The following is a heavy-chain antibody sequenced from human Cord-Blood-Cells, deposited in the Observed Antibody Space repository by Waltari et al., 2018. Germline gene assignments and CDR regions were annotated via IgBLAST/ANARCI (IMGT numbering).Heavy chain of an antibody. CDR3: ARSPVVTPGAFDI. CDR2: INHSGST. CDR1: GGSFSGYY. J-gene: IGHJ3*02. V-gene: IGHV4-34*01. Sequence: QVQLQQWGAGLLKPSETLSLTCAVYGGSFSGYYWSWIRQPPGKGLEWIGEINHSGSTNYDPALKSRVTISVDTSKNQFSLQLSSVTAADTAVYYCARSPVVTPGAFDIWGQGTMVTVSS. D-gene: IGHD2-21*02.